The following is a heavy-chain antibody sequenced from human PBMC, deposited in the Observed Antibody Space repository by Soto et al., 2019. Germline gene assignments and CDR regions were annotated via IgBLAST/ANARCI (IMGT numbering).Heavy chain of an antibody. CDR3: TRDSRELSYYYYGMAV. D-gene: IGHD3-16*02. CDR2: IRSKAYGGTT. CDR1: GFTFGDYA. V-gene: IGHV3-49*03. Sequence: PGGSLRLSCTASGFTFGDYAMSWFRQAPGKGLEWVGFIRSKAYGGTTEYAASVKGRFTISRDDSKSIAYLQMNSLKTEDTAVYYCTRDSRELSYYYYGMAVWGQGTTVTVSS. J-gene: IGHJ6*02.